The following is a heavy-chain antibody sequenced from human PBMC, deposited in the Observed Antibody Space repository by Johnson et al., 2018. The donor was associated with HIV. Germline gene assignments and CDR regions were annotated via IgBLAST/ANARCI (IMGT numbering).Heavy chain of an antibody. CDR1: GFTFSSYG. V-gene: IGHV3-33*01. J-gene: IGHJ3*02. Sequence: QVQLVESGGGVVQPGRSLRLSCTASGFTFSSYGLHWVRQAPGKGLEWVAVIWYDGSNKYYADSVKGRFTISRDKSKNSLYLQMNSLRAEDTAVYYCARDRYCSGGSCYLRSRADAFDIWGQGTMVTVSS. CDR3: ARDRYCSGGSCYLRSRADAFDI. D-gene: IGHD2-15*01. CDR2: IWYDGSNK.